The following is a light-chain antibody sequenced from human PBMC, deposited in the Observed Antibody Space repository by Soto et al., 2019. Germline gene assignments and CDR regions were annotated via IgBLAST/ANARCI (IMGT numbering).Light chain of an antibody. CDR3: QQGSNWPPGLT. CDR2: DAS. Sequence: GERATLSCRASQSVSSYLAWYQQKPGQAPRLLIYDASNRATGIPARFSGSGSGTDFTLTISSLEPEDFAVYYCQQGSNWPPGLTFGGGTKVDIK. J-gene: IGKJ4*01. CDR1: QSVSSY. V-gene: IGKV3-11*01.